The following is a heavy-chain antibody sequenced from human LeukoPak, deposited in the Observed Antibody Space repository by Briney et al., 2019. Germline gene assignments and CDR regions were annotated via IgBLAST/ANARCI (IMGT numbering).Heavy chain of an antibody. Sequence: GGSLRLSCAASGFTFSSYGMHWVRQAPGKGLEWVAVISYDGSNKYYADSVKGRFTISRDNSKNTLYLQMNSLRAEDTAVYYCAKGSGGDYFDYRGQGTLVTVSS. CDR1: GFTFSSYG. D-gene: IGHD3-10*01. CDR3: AKGSGGDYFDY. V-gene: IGHV3-30*18. J-gene: IGHJ4*02. CDR2: ISYDGSNK.